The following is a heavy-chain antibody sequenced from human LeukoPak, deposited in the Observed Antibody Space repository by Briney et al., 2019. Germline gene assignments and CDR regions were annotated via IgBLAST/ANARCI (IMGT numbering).Heavy chain of an antibody. V-gene: IGHV1-8*01. J-gene: IGHJ6*02. CDR1: GYTFTSYD. CDR3: ARGWFGEFDETLQYYYYGMDV. D-gene: IGHD3-10*01. CDR2: MNPNSGNT. Sequence: ASVKVSCKASGYTFTSYDINWVRQATGQGLEWMGWMNPNSGNTGYAQKFQGRVTMTRNTSISTAYMELSSLRSEDTAVYYCARGWFGEFDETLQYYYYGMDVWGQGTTVTVSS.